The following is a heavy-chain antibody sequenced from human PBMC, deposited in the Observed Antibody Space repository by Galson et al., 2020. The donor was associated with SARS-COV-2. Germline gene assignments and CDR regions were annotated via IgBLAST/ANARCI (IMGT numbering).Heavy chain of an antibody. V-gene: IGHV3-23*01. Sequence: GGSLRLSCAASGFAFSTYAMTWVRQAPGKGLEWVSSISSSGDSTSYADSVKGRFTISRDNSKNTLYLQMRSLSAEDTAVYYCAKLSFASGSYLYTGGPFDNWGQGTLVTVSS. D-gene: IGHD3-10*01. CDR2: ISSSGDST. CDR1: GFAFSTYA. CDR3: AKLSFASGSYLYTGGPFDN. J-gene: IGHJ4*02.